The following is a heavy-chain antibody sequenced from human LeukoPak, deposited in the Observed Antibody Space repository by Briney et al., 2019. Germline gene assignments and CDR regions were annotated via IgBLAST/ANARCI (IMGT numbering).Heavy chain of an antibody. J-gene: IGHJ4*02. D-gene: IGHD2-2*01. CDR3: ARGPHIVVVPAAIEYYFDY. V-gene: IGHV1-69*01. CDR2: IIPIFGTA. CDR1: GGTFSSYA. Sequence: SVKVSCEASGGTFSSYAISWVRQAPGQGLEWMGGIIPIFGTANYAQKFQGRVTITADESTSTAYMELSSLRSEDTAVCYCARGPHIVVVPAAIEYYFDYWGQGTLVTVSS.